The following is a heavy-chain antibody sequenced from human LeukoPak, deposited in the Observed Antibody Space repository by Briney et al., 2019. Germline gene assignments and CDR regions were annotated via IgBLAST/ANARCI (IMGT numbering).Heavy chain of an antibody. D-gene: IGHD6-19*01. CDR1: GFTFSNYN. V-gene: IGHV3-21*01. Sequence: GGTLRLSCAASGFTFSNYNMNWVRQAPGKGLEWVSSISSSSSYIYYADSVKGRFTISRDNAKNSLFLQMNSLRAEDTAVYYCASMLLGGSGWYNYWGQGTLVTVSS. CDR2: ISSSSSYI. J-gene: IGHJ4*02. CDR3: ASMLLGGSGWYNY.